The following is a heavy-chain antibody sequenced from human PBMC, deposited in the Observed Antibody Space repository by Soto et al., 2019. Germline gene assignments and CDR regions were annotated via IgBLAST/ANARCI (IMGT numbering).Heavy chain of an antibody. J-gene: IGHJ6*02. CDR3: ARVPESGWYPPAQYYYYGMDV. CDR2: ISAYNGNT. Sequence: ASVKVSCKASGYTFTSYGISWVRQAPGQGLEWMGWISAYNGNTNYAQKLQGRVTMTTDTSTSTAYMELRSLRSDDKAVYYCARVPESGWYPPAQYYYYGMDVWGQGTTVTVSS. CDR1: GYTFTSYG. D-gene: IGHD6-19*01. V-gene: IGHV1-18*01.